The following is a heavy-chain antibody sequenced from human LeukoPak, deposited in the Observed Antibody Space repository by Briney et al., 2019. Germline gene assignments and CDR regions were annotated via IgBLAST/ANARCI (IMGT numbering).Heavy chain of an antibody. D-gene: IGHD3-10*01. V-gene: IGHV3-48*03. CDR2: ISSSGSTM. J-gene: IGHJ4*02. CDR1: GFTFSSYE. CDR3: ARVRVLWFGEIDY. Sequence: PGGSLRLSCAASGFTFSSYEMNWVRQAPGKGLEWVSYISSSGSTMYYADSVKGRFTISRDNAKNSLYLQMNSPRAEDTAVYYCARVRVLWFGEIDYWGQGTLVTVSS.